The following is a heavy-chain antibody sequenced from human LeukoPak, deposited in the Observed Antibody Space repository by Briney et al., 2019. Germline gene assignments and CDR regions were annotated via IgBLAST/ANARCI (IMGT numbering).Heavy chain of an antibody. CDR2: ISTSGSPI. Sequence: GGSLRLSCAASGFTFSSYEMNWVRQAPGQGLEWVSYISTSGSPIYYGNSVKGRFTISRDNAKNSLYLQMNSLRAEDTALYYCARRGFYDTSGYLFDRWGQGTLVTVSS. CDR3: ARRGFYDTSGYLFDR. V-gene: IGHV3-48*03. D-gene: IGHD3-22*01. J-gene: IGHJ4*02. CDR1: GFTFSSYE.